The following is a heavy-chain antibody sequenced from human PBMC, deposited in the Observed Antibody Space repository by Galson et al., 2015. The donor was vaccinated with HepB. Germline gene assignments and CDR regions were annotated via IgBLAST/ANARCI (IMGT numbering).Heavy chain of an antibody. CDR1: GFTFTSYS. V-gene: IGHV3-30*04. Sequence: SLRLSCAASGFTFTSYSIHWVRQAPGNGLEWVAVISYDGKNKYYADSVKGRFIISRDNPKNTLYLEMNSLRAEDTAVYYCAKDGRAGSGWSQLSSWGQGTLVTVSS. CDR2: ISYDGKNK. CDR3: AKDGRAGSGWSQLSS. J-gene: IGHJ5*02. D-gene: IGHD6-19*01.